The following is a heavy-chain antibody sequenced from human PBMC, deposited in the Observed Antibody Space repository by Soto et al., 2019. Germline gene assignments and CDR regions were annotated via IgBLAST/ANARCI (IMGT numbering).Heavy chain of an antibody. CDR3: ARHNIEGGYRYFVN. CDR1: GGSINSYY. J-gene: IGHJ4*02. V-gene: IGHV4-59*08. D-gene: IGHD1-26*01. CDR2: ISYGGST. Sequence: PSETLSLTCTVSGGSINSYYWSWILQPPGKGMEWIGYISYGGSTNYNPSLKSRVAISVDTSKNQFSLRLSSVTAADTAVYYCARHNIEGGYRYFVNWGQGTLVTVSS.